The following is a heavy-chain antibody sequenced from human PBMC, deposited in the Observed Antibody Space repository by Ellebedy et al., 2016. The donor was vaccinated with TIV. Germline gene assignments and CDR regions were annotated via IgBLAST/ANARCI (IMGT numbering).Heavy chain of an antibody. Sequence: GGSLRLSCAASGFTFTSYAMNWVRHAPGKGLEWVSGIAPRGYVTKYIDSVNGRFTISRDNSKNTVYLQMNTLRAEDTAVYYCAKDGGGYCTVSICSGLHPAGYWGQGALVTVSS. CDR1: GFTFTSYA. V-gene: IGHV3-23*01. J-gene: IGHJ4*02. D-gene: IGHD2-8*02. CDR3: AKDGGGYCTVSICSGLHPAGY. CDR2: IAPRGYVT.